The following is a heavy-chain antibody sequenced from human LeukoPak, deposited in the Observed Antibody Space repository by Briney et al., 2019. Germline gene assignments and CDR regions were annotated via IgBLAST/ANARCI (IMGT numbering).Heavy chain of an antibody. Sequence: SETLSLTCAVYGESFNGYYWSWIRQPPGKGLEWIGEINHSGSTNYNPSLKSRATISVDTSKNQFSLKLSSVTAADTAVYYCARGLTYYYDSRSWFDPWGQGTLVTVSS. CDR3: ARGLTYYYDSRSWFDP. CDR1: GESFNGYY. CDR2: INHSGST. V-gene: IGHV4-34*01. D-gene: IGHD3-22*01. J-gene: IGHJ5*02.